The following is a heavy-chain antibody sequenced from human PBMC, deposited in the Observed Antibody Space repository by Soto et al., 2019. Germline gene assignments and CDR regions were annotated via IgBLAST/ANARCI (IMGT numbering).Heavy chain of an antibody. V-gene: IGHV3-23*04. Sequence: EVQLVESGGGLVQPGESLRLSCAAAGFTFGSYAMSWVRQAPGKGLEWVSGISGSGGSTFYADSVKGRFTISRDNSNNMVYLQMDNVRADDTAVYYCARQQGGSLSSLYFDYWGQGTLVTVSS. D-gene: IGHD2-15*01. CDR2: ISGSGGST. J-gene: IGHJ4*02. CDR1: GFTFGSYA. CDR3: ARQQGGSLSSLYFDY.